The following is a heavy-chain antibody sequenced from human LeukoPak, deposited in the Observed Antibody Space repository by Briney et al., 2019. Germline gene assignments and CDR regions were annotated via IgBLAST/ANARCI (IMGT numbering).Heavy chain of an antibody. D-gene: IGHD3-22*01. V-gene: IGHV4-39*02. CDR2: IYYSGST. CDR3: ARDARHDSSGYYRQ. CDR1: GGSISNSRDY. Sequence: KTSETLSLTCTVSGGSISNSRDYWAWIRQPPGKGLEWIGSIYYSGSTYYNPSLKSRVTISVDTSKNQFSLKLSSVTAADTAVYYCARDARHDSSGYYRQWGQGTLVTVSS. J-gene: IGHJ4*02.